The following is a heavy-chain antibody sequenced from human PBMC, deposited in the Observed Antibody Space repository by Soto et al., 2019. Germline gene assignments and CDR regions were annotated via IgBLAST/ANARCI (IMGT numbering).Heavy chain of an antibody. Sequence: QVQLVQSGAEVKEPGSSVKVSCKASGGGNLRDYRTTWVRRAPGQGLEWMGGIIPKLGSANYAQNFQGRVTITADESTNTVYMELRSLISDDTAVYYCARGADGYNFGAVYWGQGTLVTVSS. CDR1: GGGNLRDYR. D-gene: IGHD5-12*01. CDR2: IIPKLGSA. CDR3: ARGADGYNFGAVY. J-gene: IGHJ4*02. V-gene: IGHV1-69*01.